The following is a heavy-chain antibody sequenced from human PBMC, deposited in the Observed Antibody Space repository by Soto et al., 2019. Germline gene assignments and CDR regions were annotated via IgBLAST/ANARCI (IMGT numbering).Heavy chain of an antibody. CDR2: ISSSSSTI. D-gene: IGHD3-22*01. V-gene: IGHV3-48*01. CDR3: ASNYYDSSGYYRNGNYYYYGMDV. CDR1: GFTFSSYS. Sequence: PGGSLRLSCAASGFTFSSYSMNWVRQAPEKGLEWVSYISSSSSTIYYADSVKGRFTISRDNAKNSLYLQMNSLRAEDTAVYYCASNYYDSSGYYRNGNYYYYGMDVWGQGTTVTVS. J-gene: IGHJ6*02.